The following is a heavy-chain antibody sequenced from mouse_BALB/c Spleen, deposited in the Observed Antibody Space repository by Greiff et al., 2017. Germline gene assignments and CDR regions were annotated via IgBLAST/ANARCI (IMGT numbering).Heavy chain of an antibody. Sequence: EVMLVESGPSLVKPSQTLSLTCSVTGDSITSGYWNWIRKFPGNKLEYMGYISYSGSTYYNPTLKSRISITRDTSKNQYYLQLTSVTTEDTATYYCARWDYGYDGGAWFAYWGQGTLVTVSA. D-gene: IGHD2-2*01. CDR1: GDSITSGY. J-gene: IGHJ3*01. V-gene: IGHV3-8*02. CDR3: ARWDYGYDGGAWFAY. CDR2: ISYSGST.